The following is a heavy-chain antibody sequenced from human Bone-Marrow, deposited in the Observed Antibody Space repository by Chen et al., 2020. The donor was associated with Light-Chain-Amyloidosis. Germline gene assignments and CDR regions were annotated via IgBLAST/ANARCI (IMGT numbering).Heavy chain of an antibody. J-gene: IGHJ4*02. CDR2: SSSRGTYI. V-gene: IGHV3-21*02. Sequence: EIQLVESGGGLVKTGGSLRLSCTVAEFTSRTFSMNWVRQAPGRGLEWVSSSSSRGTYIYYADSVKGRFTTSRDNARNSLYLQMNSLRAEDTAIYYCARGAVGSTHFDHWGQGTQVTVSS. CDR1: EFTSRTFS. CDR3: ARGAVGSTHFDH. D-gene: IGHD1-26*01.